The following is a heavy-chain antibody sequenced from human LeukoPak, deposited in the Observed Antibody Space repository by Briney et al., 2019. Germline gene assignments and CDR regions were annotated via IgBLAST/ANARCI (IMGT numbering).Heavy chain of an antibody. D-gene: IGHD4-23*01. CDR1: GYTFTGYY. J-gene: IGHJ4*02. Sequence: VASVKVSCKASGYTFTGYYMHWVRQAPGQGLEWMGWINPNSGGTNYAQKFQGRVTMTRDTSISTAYMELSRLRSDDTAVYYCARVGGGGTVVMSHWGQGTLVTVSS. CDR3: ARVGGGGTVVMSH. CDR2: INPNSGGT. V-gene: IGHV1-2*02.